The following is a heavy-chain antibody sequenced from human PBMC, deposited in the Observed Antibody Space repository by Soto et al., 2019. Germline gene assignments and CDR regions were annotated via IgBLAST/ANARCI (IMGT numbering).Heavy chain of an antibody. V-gene: IGHV6-1*01. CDR3: ARGYYDSCSGYFKWFDS. Sequence: SQTLSLTCVISRDSVSSTSASWNWIRQSPSRGLEWLGRTYYRSKWYNDFAVSVRRRITINPDTSKNQFSLQLNSVTPDDTAVYYCARGYYDSCSGYFKWFDSWGQGILVTVSS. D-gene: IGHD3-3*01. CDR1: RDSVSSTSAS. CDR2: TYYRSKWYN. J-gene: IGHJ5*01.